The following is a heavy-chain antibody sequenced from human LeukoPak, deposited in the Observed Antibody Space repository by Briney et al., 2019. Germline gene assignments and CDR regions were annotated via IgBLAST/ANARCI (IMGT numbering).Heavy chain of an antibody. J-gene: IGHJ6*02. CDR1: GGTFSSYA. CDR3: ARDFGEDGAYGMDV. D-gene: IGHD3-16*01. Sequence: SVKVSCKASGGTFSSYATSWVRQAPGQGLEWMGGIIPIFGTANYAQKFQGRVTITADESTSTAYMELSSLRSEDTAVYYCARDFGEDGAYGMDVWGQGTTVTVSS. V-gene: IGHV1-69*13. CDR2: IIPIFGTA.